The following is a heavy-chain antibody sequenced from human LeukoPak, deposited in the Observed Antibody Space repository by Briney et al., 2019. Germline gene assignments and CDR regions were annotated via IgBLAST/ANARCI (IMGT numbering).Heavy chain of an antibody. Sequence: ASVKVSCKASGYTFTSYDINWVRQATGQGLEWMGWMNPNSGNTGYAQKFQGRVTMTRNTSISTAYMELSSLRSEDTAVYYCATALASSDDAFDIWGQGTMVTVSS. J-gene: IGHJ3*02. V-gene: IGHV1-8*01. CDR3: ATALASSDDAFDI. CDR1: GYTFTSYD. D-gene: IGHD3-22*01. CDR2: MNPNSGNT.